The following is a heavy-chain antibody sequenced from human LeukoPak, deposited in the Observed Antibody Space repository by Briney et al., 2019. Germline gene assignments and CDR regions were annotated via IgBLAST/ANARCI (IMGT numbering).Heavy chain of an antibody. Sequence: SETLSFTCTVSGGSISSSSYYWGWIRQPPGKGLEWIGSIYYSGSTYYNPSLKSRVSISVDTSKNQFSLKLSSVTAADTAVYYCARVPLFGWAPYYYYYYMDVWGKGTTVTVSS. V-gene: IGHV4-39*07. D-gene: IGHD3-10*01. CDR2: IYYSGST. CDR3: ARVPLFGWAPYYYYYYMDV. CDR1: GGSISSSSYY. J-gene: IGHJ6*03.